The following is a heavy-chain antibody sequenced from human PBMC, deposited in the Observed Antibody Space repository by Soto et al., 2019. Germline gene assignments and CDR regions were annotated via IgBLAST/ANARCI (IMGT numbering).Heavy chain of an antibody. Sequence: QVQLVESGGGVVQPGRSLRLSCAASGFTFSSYGMHWVRQAPGKGLEWVAVIWYDGSNKYYADSVKGRFTISRDNSKNTLYLQMNSLRAEDTAVYYCATSGDIWALDYWGQGTLVTVSS. D-gene: IGHD5-12*01. J-gene: IGHJ4*02. CDR2: IWYDGSNK. V-gene: IGHV3-33*01. CDR1: GFTFSSYG. CDR3: ATSGDIWALDY.